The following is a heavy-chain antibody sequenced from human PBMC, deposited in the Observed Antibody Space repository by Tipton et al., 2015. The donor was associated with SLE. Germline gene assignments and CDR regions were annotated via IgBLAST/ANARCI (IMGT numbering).Heavy chain of an antibody. D-gene: IGHD5-18*01. Sequence: TLSLTCTVSGDSISSSPYFWGWIRQPPGKGLEWIGNTFYSGNTYYNPSLKSRVTMSVDTSKKQFSLKLSPVTAADTAVYYCARNSRYSSLYWGPGTLVTVSS. V-gene: IGHV4-39*07. CDR2: TFYSGNT. CDR1: GDSISSSPYF. J-gene: IGHJ4*02. CDR3: ARNSRYSSLY.